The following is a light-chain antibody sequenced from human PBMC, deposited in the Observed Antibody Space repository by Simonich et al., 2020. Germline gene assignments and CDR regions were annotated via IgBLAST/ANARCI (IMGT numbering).Light chain of an antibody. CDR3: QQYYSTPYT. CDR2: AAS. J-gene: IGKJ2*01. V-gene: IGKV1-NL1*01. CDR1: QGISNS. Sequence: DIQMTPSPSSLSASVGDSVTITCRASQGISNSLAWYQQKPGKAPKLLLYAASRLESGVPSRFSGSGSGTDSTLTISSLQPEDFATYYCQQYYSTPYTFGQGTKLEIK.